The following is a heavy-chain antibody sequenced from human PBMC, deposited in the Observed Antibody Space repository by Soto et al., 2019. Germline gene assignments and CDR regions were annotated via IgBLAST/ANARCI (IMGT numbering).Heavy chain of an antibody. CDR2: ISWNSGRT. V-gene: IGHV3-9*01. Sequence: GGSLRLSCAASGFTFDDYAMHWVRQAPGKGLEWVSSISWNSGRTDYADSLKGRLTISRDNAKNSLYLQMNSLRVEDTALYYCTKDIRSSTWYYFDSWGQGTLVTVSS. CDR3: TKDIRSSTWYYFDS. CDR1: GFTFDDYA. D-gene: IGHD6-13*01. J-gene: IGHJ4*02.